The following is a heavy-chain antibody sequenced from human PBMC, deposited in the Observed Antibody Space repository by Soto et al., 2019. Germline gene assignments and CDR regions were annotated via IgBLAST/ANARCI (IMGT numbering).Heavy chain of an antibody. D-gene: IGHD2-15*01. CDR2: IIPILGTP. V-gene: IGHV1-69*06. CDR3: ATAWFGLCSGGHSGYYGMDV. Sequence: QVQLVQSGAKVKKPGSSVKVSCTASGGTFSSNAINWVRQAPGQGLEWMGGIIPILGTPNYARKFQGRVTITADKSTSTAYMELSSLISEDMAVYYCATAWFGLCSGGHSGYYGMDVWGQGTTVSVSS. CDR1: GGTFSSNA. J-gene: IGHJ6*02.